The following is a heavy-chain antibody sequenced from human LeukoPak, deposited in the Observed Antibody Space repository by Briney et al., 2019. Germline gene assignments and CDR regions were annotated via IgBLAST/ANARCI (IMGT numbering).Heavy chain of an antibody. J-gene: IGHJ4*02. CDR1: GGSISSGGYS. CDR2: IYHSGST. Sequence: SQTLSLTCAVSGGSISSGGYSWSWIRQPPGKGLEWIGFIYHSGSTYYNPSLKSRITISLDRSKNQFSLRLSSVTAADTAVYYCAKDRYYYDSSGYFYWGQGTLVTVSS. D-gene: IGHD3-22*01. CDR3: AKDRYYYDSSGYFY. V-gene: IGHV4-30-2*01.